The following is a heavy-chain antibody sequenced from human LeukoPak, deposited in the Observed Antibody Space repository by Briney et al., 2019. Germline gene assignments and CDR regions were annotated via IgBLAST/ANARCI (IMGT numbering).Heavy chain of an antibody. CDR2: ISGSGGST. V-gene: IGHV3-23*01. CDR3: AKDILGVVITHLDY. J-gene: IGHJ4*02. D-gene: IGHD3-22*01. CDR1: GFTFSSYA. Sequence: GGSLRLSCAASGFTFSSYAMSWVRQAPGKGLVWVSAISGSGGSTYYADSVKGRFTISRDNSKNTLYLQMNSLRAEDTAVYYCAKDILGVVITHLDYWGQGTLVTVSS.